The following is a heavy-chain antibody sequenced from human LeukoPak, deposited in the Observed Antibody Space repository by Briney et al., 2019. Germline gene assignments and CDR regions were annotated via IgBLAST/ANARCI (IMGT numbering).Heavy chain of an antibody. J-gene: IGHJ4*02. Sequence: GGSLRLXCVASGFTFSGYWMSWVRQAPGKGLEWAANINQDEIEKYYVDSVKGRFTFSRDNAKNSLYLQMNSLRAEDTAVYYCARHCSSTNCRAYWGQGTLVTVSS. CDR3: ARHCSSTNCRAY. V-gene: IGHV3-7*01. D-gene: IGHD2-2*01. CDR2: INQDEIEK. CDR1: GFTFSGYW.